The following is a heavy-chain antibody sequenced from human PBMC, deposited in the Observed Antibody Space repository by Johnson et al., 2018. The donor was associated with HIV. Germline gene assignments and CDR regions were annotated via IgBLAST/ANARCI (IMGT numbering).Heavy chain of an antibody. Sequence: QMQLVESGGGLVKPGGSLKLSCAVSGFTFSDHYMSWIRQTPGKGLQWVSYISGSGSIIYSTDSVQGRFTISRDNVKNSLYLQMDSLRPEDTAVYYCARSRGGSSEDAFDIWGQGTMVTVSS. D-gene: IGHD1-26*01. J-gene: IGHJ3*02. V-gene: IGHV3-11*04. CDR3: ARSRGGSSEDAFDI. CDR1: GFTFSDHY. CDR2: ISGSGSII.